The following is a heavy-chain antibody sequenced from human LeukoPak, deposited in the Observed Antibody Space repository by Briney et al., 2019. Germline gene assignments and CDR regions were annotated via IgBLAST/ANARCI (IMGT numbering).Heavy chain of an antibody. CDR2: INGTAIDT. Sequence: GGSLRLSCAASGFTIMNSAMNWVRQAPGKGLEWVSAINGTAIDTDYAASVKGRFTISRDNSKNTLYLQMNSLRVDDTATFYCAKDTGGWLGESYFDYWGQGTLVTVSS. CDR1: GFTIMNSA. D-gene: IGHD3-10*01. CDR3: AKDTGGWLGESYFDY. J-gene: IGHJ4*02. V-gene: IGHV3-23*01.